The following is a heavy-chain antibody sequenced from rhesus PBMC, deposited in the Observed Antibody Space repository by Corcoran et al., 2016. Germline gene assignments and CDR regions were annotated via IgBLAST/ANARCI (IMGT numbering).Heavy chain of an antibody. Sequence: QVQLQESGPGVVKPSATLSLTCAVSGGSISGYYYWIWLRQPPGKGLEWIGSIYSNSESTNYNPSLKSRVTISKDTSKNQFSLKLSSGTATDTAVYYCARVGMTTVAMDGWGRGVLVTVSS. D-gene: IGHD4-29*01. J-gene: IGHJ5-2*02. CDR1: GGSISGYYY. CDR3: ARVGMTTVAMDG. CDR2: IYSNSEST. V-gene: IGHV4S12*01.